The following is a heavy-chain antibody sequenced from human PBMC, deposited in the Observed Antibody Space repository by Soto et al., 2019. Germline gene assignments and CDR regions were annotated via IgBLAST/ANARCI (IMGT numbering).Heavy chain of an antibody. V-gene: IGHV4-34*01. CDR3: AGESHDVLAGPPWVWYFDH. CDR2: INDRGSI. Sequence: QVQLQQWGAGPLRPLETLSLTCGVSGGSFSGYYWAWIRQSPGKGLEWIGEINDRGSIKYNPSLKRRVCISVDTTKKHYSLNLSSVAAADTAVYYCAGESHDVLAGPPWVWYFDHWGRGTLVTVSS. J-gene: IGHJ2*01. D-gene: IGHD3-9*01. CDR1: GGSFSGYY.